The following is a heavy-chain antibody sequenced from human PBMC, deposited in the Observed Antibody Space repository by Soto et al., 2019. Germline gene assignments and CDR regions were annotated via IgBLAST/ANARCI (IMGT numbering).Heavy chain of an antibody. CDR2: ISGSGGST. CDR3: AKDDCSSTSCGN. CDR1: GFTFSSYA. J-gene: IGHJ4*02. D-gene: IGHD2-2*01. Sequence: GGSLRLSCAASGFTFSSYAMSWVRQAPGKGLEWVSAISGSGGSTYYADSVKGRFTISRDNSKNTLYPQMNSLRAEDTAVYYCAKDDCSSTSCGNWGQGTLVTVSS. V-gene: IGHV3-23*01.